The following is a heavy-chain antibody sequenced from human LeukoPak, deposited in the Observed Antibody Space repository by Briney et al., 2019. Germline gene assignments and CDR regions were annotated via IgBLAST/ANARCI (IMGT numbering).Heavy chain of an antibody. CDR1: GGSISSGDYY. J-gene: IGHJ4*02. V-gene: IGHV4-30-2*01. CDR2: INHSGST. Sequence: SETLSLTCIVSGGSISSGDYYWSWIRQPPGKGLEWIGYINHSGSTYYKPSLKSRVTISVDRSKNHFSLNLSYVTAADTAVYYCAREEGGAAGKGFDYWGQGTPVTVSS. D-gene: IGHD6-13*01. CDR3: AREEGGAAGKGFDY.